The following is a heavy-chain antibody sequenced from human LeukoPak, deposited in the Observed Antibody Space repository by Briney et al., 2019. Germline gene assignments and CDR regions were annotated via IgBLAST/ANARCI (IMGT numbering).Heavy chain of an antibody. CDR3: ARDGMRQWLVRYYLDY. CDR2: IKQDGSEK. V-gene: IGHV3-7*01. J-gene: IGHJ4*02. D-gene: IGHD6-19*01. CDR1: GFTFSSYW. Sequence: GGSLRLSCAASGFTFSSYWMSWVRQAPGKGLEWVANIKQDGSEKYYVDSVKGRFTISRDNAKNSLYLQMNSLRAEDTAVYYCARDGMRQWLVRYYLDYWGQGTLVTVSS.